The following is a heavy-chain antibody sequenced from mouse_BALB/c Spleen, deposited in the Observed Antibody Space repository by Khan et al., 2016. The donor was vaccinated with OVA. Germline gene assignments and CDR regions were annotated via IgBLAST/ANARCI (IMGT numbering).Heavy chain of an antibody. D-gene: IGHD1-1*01. CDR3: ATSYFYGYYFDY. J-gene: IGHJ2*01. CDR1: GFTFNNYG. CDR2: FSGDSNTI. V-gene: IGHV5-17*02. Sequence: EVELVESGGGLVQPGGSRKLSCAASGFTFNNYGMHWVRQAPEKGLEWVAYFSGDSNTIYYVDSVKGRFTISRDNPKNTLFLQMTSLMSEDTAMYYCATSYFYGYYFDYWGPGTTLTVS.